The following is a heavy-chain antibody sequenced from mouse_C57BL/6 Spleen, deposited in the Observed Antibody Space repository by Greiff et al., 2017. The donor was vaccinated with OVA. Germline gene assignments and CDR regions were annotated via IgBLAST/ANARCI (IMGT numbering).Heavy chain of an antibody. Sequence: EVKLMESGGGLVKPGGSLKLSCAASGFTFSDYGMHWVRQAPEKGLEWVAYIRSGSSTIYYADTVKGRFTISRDKAKNTLFLQMTSLRSEDTAMYYCARRYGSSYDWYFDVWGTGTTVTVSS. CDR1: GFTFSDYG. J-gene: IGHJ1*03. CDR2: IRSGSSTI. V-gene: IGHV5-17*01. CDR3: ARRYGSSYDWYFDV. D-gene: IGHD1-1*01.